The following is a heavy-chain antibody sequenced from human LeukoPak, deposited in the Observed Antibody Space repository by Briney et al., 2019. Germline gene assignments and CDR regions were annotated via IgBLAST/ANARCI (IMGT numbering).Heavy chain of an antibody. J-gene: IGHJ5*02. CDR2: ISAYNGNT. Sequence: ASVKVSCKASGYTFTSYGISWVRQAPGQGLEWMGWISAYNGNTNYAQQLQGRVTMTIDTSTSTAYMELRSLRSDDTAVYYCARVLRPTYYDYVWGSYRYNWFDPWGQGTLVTVSS. CDR1: GYTFTSYG. D-gene: IGHD3-16*02. V-gene: IGHV1-18*01. CDR3: ARVLRPTYYDYVWGSYRYNWFDP.